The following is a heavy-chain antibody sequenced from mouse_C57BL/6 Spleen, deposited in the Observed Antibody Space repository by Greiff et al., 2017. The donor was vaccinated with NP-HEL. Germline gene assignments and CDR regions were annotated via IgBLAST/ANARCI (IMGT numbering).Heavy chain of an antibody. V-gene: IGHV3-6*01. J-gene: IGHJ2*01. Sequence: EVKLMESGPGLVKPSQSLSLTCSVTGYSITSGYYWNWIRQFPGNKLEWMGYISYDGSNIYNPSLKNRISITLDTSKNQFFLKLNSVTTEDTATYYCARDDGDNYFDYWGQGTTLTVSS. CDR1: GYSITSGYY. CDR2: ISYDGSN. CDR3: ARDDGDNYFDY. D-gene: IGHD3-3*01.